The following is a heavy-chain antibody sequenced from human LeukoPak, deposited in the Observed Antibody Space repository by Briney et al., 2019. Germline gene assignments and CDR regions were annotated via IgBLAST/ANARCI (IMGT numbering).Heavy chain of an antibody. V-gene: IGHV3-30*02. CDR1: GFTFSHYG. CDR3: AKDFNWAFDY. D-gene: IGHD1-1*01. J-gene: IGHJ4*02. CDR2: IRYDESDK. Sequence: GGSLTLSCATSGFTFSHYGMHWVRQAPGRGLDWVAHIRYDESDKYYADSVKGRFTISRDISKNTVYLQMNSLRVEDTAVYYCAKDFNWAFDYWGQGTLVTVSS.